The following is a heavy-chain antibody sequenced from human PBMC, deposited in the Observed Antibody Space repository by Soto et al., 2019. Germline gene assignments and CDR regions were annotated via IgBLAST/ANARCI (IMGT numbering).Heavy chain of an antibody. Sequence: ASVKVSCKASGYTFTSYDINWVRQATGQGLEWMGWMNPNSGNTGYAQKFQGRVTMTRNTSISTAYMELSSLRSEDTAVYYCARGATVPDNDAFDIWGQGTMVTVSS. CDR2: MNPNSGNT. V-gene: IGHV1-8*01. D-gene: IGHD4-4*01. J-gene: IGHJ3*02. CDR3: ARGATVPDNDAFDI. CDR1: GYTFTSYD.